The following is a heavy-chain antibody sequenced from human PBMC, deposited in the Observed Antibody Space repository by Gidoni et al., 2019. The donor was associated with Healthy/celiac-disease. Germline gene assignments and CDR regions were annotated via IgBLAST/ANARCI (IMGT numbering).Heavy chain of an antibody. V-gene: IGHV2-5*01. Sequence: QITLKESGPTLVKPTQTLTLTCTFSGFSLSTSGVGVGGIRQPPGKALEWLALIYWNDDKRYSPSLKSRLTITKDTSKNQVVLTMTNMDPVDTATYYCPHSSLDPPYDILTGYYIGGEFDYWGQGTLVTVSS. CDR1: GFSLSTSGVG. CDR2: IYWNDDK. CDR3: PHSSLDPPYDILTGYYIGGEFDY. D-gene: IGHD3-9*01. J-gene: IGHJ4*02.